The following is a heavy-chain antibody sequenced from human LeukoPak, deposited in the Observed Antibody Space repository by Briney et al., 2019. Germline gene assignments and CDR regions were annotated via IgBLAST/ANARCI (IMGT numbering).Heavy chain of an antibody. V-gene: IGHV1-2*02. D-gene: IGHD1-26*01. CDR1: GYTFTGYY. CDR3: ARSPTSGSYHFDI. CDR2: INPNSGGT. J-gene: IGHJ3*02. Sequence: ASVRVSCKASGYTFTGYYMHWVRQAPGQGLEWMGWINPNSGGTNYAQKFQGRVTMTRDASISTTYMELKRLRSDDTAVYYCARSPTSGSYHFDIWGQGTMVTVSS.